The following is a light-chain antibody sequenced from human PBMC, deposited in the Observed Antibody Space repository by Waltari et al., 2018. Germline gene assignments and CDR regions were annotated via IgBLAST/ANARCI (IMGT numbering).Light chain of an antibody. J-gene: IGKJ1*01. CDR2: GAS. CDR3: QHYVRLPVT. Sequence: EIVLTQSPGTRSFSPGERATLSCRASQSVSRTLAWYQQKPGQAPRLLIYGASTRATGIPERFSGGGSGTDFSLTISRLEPEDFAVYYCQHYVRLPVTFGQGTKVEIK. V-gene: IGKV3-20*01. CDR1: QSVSRT.